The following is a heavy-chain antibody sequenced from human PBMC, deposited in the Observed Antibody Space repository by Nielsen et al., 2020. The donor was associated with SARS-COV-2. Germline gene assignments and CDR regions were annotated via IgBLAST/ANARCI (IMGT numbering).Heavy chain of an antibody. Sequence: SLKISCAASKFTFDHYAMHWVRQAPGKGLEWGSGISWNSDKIGHADSVKGRFTISRDNAKNSLDLQMNSLRAEDTALYYCTKDVHSICGSSFGFDSWGQGTLVTVSS. V-gene: IGHV3-9*01. CDR2: ISWNSDKI. CDR1: KFTFDHYA. D-gene: IGHD6-6*01. CDR3: TKDVHSICGSSFGFDS. J-gene: IGHJ4*02.